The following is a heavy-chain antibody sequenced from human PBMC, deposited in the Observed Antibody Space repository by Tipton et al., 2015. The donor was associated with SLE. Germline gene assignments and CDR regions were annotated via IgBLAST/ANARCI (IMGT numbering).Heavy chain of an antibody. CDR3: AKVTEGALYDSSAFDI. CDR2: ISSSSSYI. CDR1: GFTFSSYS. Sequence: RLSCAASGFTFSSYSMNWVRQAPGKGLEWVSSISSSSSYIYYADSVKGRFTISRDNAKNSLYLQMNSLRAEDTAVYYCAKVTEGALYDSSAFDIWGQGTMVTVSS. J-gene: IGHJ3*02. D-gene: IGHD3-22*01. V-gene: IGHV3-21*04.